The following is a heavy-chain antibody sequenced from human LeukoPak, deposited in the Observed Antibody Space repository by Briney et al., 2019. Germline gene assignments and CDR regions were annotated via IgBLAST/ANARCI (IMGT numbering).Heavy chain of an antibody. V-gene: IGHV3-21*01. CDR3: ARAVDIVVVPAAGYYYYYYMDV. J-gene: IGHJ6*03. CDR2: ISSSSSYI. Sequence: GGSLRLSCAASGFTFSSYSMNWVRQAPGKGLEWVSSISSSSSYIYYADSVKGRFTISRDNAKNSLYLQMNSLRAEDTAVYYCARAVDIVVVPAAGYYYYYYMDVWGKGTTVTVSS. CDR1: GFTFSSYS. D-gene: IGHD2-2*01.